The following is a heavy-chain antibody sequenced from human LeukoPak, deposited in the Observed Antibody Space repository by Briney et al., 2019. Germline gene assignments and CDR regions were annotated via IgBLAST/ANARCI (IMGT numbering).Heavy chain of an antibody. CDR3: ARVYDFWSGYLVDP. CDR1: GGSISSGDYY. D-gene: IGHD3-3*01. J-gene: IGHJ5*02. CDR2: IYYSGST. Sequence: SETLSLTCTVSGGSISSGDYYWSWIRRPPGKGLEWIGYIYYSGSTYYNPSLKSRVTISVDTSKNQFSLKLSSVTAADTAVYYCARVYDFWSGYLVDPWGQGTLVTVSS. V-gene: IGHV4-30-4*08.